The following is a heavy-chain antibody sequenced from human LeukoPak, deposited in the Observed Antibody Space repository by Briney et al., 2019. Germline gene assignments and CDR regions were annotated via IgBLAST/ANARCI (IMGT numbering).Heavy chain of an antibody. D-gene: IGHD3-10*01. Sequence: SETLSLTCTVSGGSISSSSYYWGWIRQPPGKGLEWIGEINHSGSTNYNPSLKSRVTISVATSKNQFSMKLCSVTAAETAVYYCARGRRGGMGRGVAPNDGWGEGTLVTV. CDR1: GGSISSSSYY. V-gene: IGHV4-39*07. J-gene: IGHJ4*02. CDR2: INHSGST. CDR3: ARGRRGGMGRGVAPNDG.